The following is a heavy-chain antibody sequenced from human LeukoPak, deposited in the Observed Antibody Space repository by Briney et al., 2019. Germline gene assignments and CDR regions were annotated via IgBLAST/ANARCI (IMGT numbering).Heavy chain of an antibody. Sequence: PGGSLRLSCAASGFTFSSNYMSWVRQAPGKGLEWGAVIYSGGSTYYTDSVKGRFTISRDNSKNTLYLQMNSLRAEDTAVYYCARDSLYGDYFDYWGQGTLVTVSS. V-gene: IGHV3-53*01. J-gene: IGHJ4*02. CDR2: IYSGGST. CDR1: GFTFSSNY. CDR3: ARDSLYGDYFDY. D-gene: IGHD4-17*01.